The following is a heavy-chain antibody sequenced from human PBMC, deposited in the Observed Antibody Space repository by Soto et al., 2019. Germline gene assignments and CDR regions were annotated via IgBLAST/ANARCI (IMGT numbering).Heavy chain of an antibody. D-gene: IGHD3-16*01. V-gene: IGHV4-34*01. Sequence: TSETLSLTCAVYGGSFSGYYWSWIRQPPGKGLEWIGEINHSGSTNYNPSLKSRVTISVDTSKNQFSLKLSSVTAADTAVYYCARGYHGYGYYYYGMDVWGQGTTVTVSS. CDR2: INHSGST. J-gene: IGHJ6*02. CDR3: ARGYHGYGYYYYGMDV. CDR1: GGSFSGYY.